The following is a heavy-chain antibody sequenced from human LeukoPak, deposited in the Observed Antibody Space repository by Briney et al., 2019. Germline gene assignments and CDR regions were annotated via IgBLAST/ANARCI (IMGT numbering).Heavy chain of an antibody. CDR2: ILYDGNNK. Sequence: GGSLRLSCAASAFTFSTYGMHWVRQAPGKGLEWVAVILYDGNNKYYADSVSDRFTISRDNSKNTLYLQMNSLRPEDTAVYYCAKDRHPARTDGYYFEHWGQGTLVTVSS. CDR3: AKDRHPARTDGYYFEH. CDR1: AFTFSTYG. V-gene: IGHV3-30*18. D-gene: IGHD5-24*01. J-gene: IGHJ4*02.